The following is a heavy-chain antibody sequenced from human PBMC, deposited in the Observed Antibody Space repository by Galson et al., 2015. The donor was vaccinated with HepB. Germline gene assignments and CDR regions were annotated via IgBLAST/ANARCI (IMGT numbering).Heavy chain of an antibody. CDR1: GYTFTSYD. CDR3: ARDRGLAAAGSTDV. J-gene: IGHJ6*04. V-gene: IGHV1-18*01. Sequence: SVKVSCKASGYTFTSYDISWVRQAPGQGLEWMGWISAYNGNTNYAQKLQGRVTMTTDTSTSTAYMELRSLRSDDTAAYYCARDRGLAAAGSTDVWGKGTTVTVSS. CDR2: ISAYNGNT. D-gene: IGHD6-13*01.